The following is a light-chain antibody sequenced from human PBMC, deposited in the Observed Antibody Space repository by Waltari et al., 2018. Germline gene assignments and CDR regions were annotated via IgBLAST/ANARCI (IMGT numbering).Light chain of an antibody. Sequence: QSALTQPASVSGSPGQSITLSCTGTSSDVGSYNLVSWYQQHPGKAPKLMIYEVTKRTSVVSNRFSGSKSGNTASLTISGLQAEDEADYYCCSYAGSTTWVFGGGTKLTVL. CDR3: CSYAGSTTWV. CDR2: EVT. CDR1: SSDVGSYNL. V-gene: IGLV2-23*02. J-gene: IGLJ3*02.